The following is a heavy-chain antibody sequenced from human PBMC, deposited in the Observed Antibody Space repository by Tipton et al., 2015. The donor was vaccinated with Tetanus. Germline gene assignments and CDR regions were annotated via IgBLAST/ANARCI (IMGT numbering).Heavy chain of an antibody. Sequence: TLSLTCTVSGGSISSYYWSWIRQPPGKGLEWVGYIYYSGSTNYNPSLKSRVTISVDTSKNQFSLKLSSVTAADTAVYYCAREPEYDSSGYYLQAYFDYWGQGTLVTVSS. D-gene: IGHD3-22*01. CDR1: GGSISSYY. V-gene: IGHV4-59*01. CDR2: IYYSGST. CDR3: AREPEYDSSGYYLQAYFDY. J-gene: IGHJ4*02.